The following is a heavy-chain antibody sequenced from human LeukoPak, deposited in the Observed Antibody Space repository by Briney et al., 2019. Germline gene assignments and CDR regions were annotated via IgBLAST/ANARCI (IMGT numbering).Heavy chain of an antibody. J-gene: IGHJ4*02. D-gene: IGHD1-26*01. V-gene: IGHV4-4*02. CDR3: ARGQYSGSCFDN. Sequence: SGTLSLTCAVSGGSISSPNWWSWVRQPPGKGLEWIGEIYHSGSTNYNPSLKSRVTISVDRSKNQFSLKLTSVTAADTAVYYCARGQYSGSCFDNWGQGSLVTVSS. CDR2: IYHSGST. CDR1: GGSISSPNW.